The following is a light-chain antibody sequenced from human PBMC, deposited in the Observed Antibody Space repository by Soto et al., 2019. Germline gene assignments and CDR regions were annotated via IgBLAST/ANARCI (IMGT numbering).Light chain of an antibody. J-gene: IGLJ1*01. CDR3: QSYDSSLSGFYV. CDR2: GNS. Sequence: QSVLTQPPSVSGAPGQRVTISCTGSSSNIGAGYDVHWYQQLPGTAPKLLIYGNSNRPSGVPDRFSGSKSGTSASLAITGLQAEDEADYYCQSYDSSLSGFYVFGNG. CDR1: SSNIGAGYD. V-gene: IGLV1-40*01.